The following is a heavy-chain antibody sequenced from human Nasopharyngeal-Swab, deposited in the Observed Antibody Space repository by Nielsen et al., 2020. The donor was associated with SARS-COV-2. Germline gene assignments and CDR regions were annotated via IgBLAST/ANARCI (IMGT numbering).Heavy chain of an antibody. V-gene: IGHV3-23*01. D-gene: IGHD6-19*01. J-gene: IGHJ4*02. CDR1: GFTLSSYA. CDR2: ISGSGHST. Sequence: GESLKISCAASGFTLSSYAMSWVRQAPGKGLEWVSGISGSGHSTYYADSVKGRFTISRDNSKNTLYLQMNSLRAEDTAVYYCAREHSSGWYYFDYWGQGMLVTVSS. CDR3: AREHSSGWYYFDY.